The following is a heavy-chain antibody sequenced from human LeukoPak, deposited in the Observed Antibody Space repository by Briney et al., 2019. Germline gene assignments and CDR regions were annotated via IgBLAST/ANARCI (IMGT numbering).Heavy chain of an antibody. D-gene: IGHD2-21*02. CDR3: TREAVTANGYFDY. V-gene: IGHV3-73*01. Sequence: GGSLRLSCAASGFTFSGSAIHWVRQASGKGLEWVGRIRSETESYATGYAASVNGRFTISRDDSKNTLYLQMNSLKTEDTAVYYCTREAVTANGYFDYWGQGTLVTVSS. J-gene: IGHJ4*02. CDR2: IRSETESYAT. CDR1: GFTFSGSA.